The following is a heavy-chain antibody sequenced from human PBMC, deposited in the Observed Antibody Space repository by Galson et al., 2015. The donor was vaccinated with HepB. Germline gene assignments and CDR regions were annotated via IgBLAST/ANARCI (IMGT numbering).Heavy chain of an antibody. J-gene: IGHJ4*02. Sequence: QSGAEVTKPGESLKISCKGSGYSFTSYWIGWVRQMPGKGLEWMGIIYPGDSDTRYSPSFQGQVTISADKSISTAYLQWSSLKASDTAMYYCARQGSYYDSSGYYNPNFDYWGQGTLVTVSS. V-gene: IGHV5-51*01. CDR1: GYSFTSYW. D-gene: IGHD3-22*01. CDR2: IYPGDSDT. CDR3: ARQGSYYDSSGYYNPNFDY.